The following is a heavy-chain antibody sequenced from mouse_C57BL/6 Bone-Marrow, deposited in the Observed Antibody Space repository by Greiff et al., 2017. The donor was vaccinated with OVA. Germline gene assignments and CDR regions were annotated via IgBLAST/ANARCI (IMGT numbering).Heavy chain of an antibody. CDR2: ISRGGDYI. D-gene: IGHD2-1*01. V-gene: IGHV5-9-1*02. J-gene: IGHJ4*01. CDR3: TSYGNSYAMDY. Sequence: EVKLVESGEGLVKPGGSLKLSCAASGFTFSSYAMSWVRQTPEKRLEWVAYISRGGDYIYYADTVKGRFTISRDNARNTLYLQMSSLKSEDTAMYYCTSYGNSYAMDYWGQGTSVTVSS. CDR1: GFTFSSYA.